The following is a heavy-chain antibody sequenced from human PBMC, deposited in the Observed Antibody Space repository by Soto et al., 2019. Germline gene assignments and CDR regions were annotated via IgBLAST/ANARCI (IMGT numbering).Heavy chain of an antibody. CDR2: ISNSGRST. V-gene: IGHV3-23*01. Sequence: VGSLRLSCAASGLTFSSYAMSWVRQAPGKGLEWVSHISNSGRSTKYADSVKGRFTISRDNSKNTLYLQMNSLRAEDTAIYYCAKDALAYYDFWSWGQGTLVTVSS. D-gene: IGHD3-3*01. CDR3: AKDALAYYDFWS. CDR1: GLTFSSYA. J-gene: IGHJ4*02.